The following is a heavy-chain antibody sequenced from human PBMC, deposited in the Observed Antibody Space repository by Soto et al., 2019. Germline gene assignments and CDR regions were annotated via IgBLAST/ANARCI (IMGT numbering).Heavy chain of an antibody. CDR2: IIPIFGTA. D-gene: IGHD1-26*01. J-gene: IGHJ4*02. CDR3: ARANVRGVIVGATAFDY. CDR1: GGTFSSYA. V-gene: IGHV1-69*01. Sequence: QVQLVQSGAEVKKPGSSVKVSCKASGGTFSSYAISWVRQAPGQGLEWMGGIIPIFGTANYAQKFQGRVTITADESTSTAFMELSSLRSEDTAVYYCARANVRGVIVGATAFDYWGQGTLVTVSS.